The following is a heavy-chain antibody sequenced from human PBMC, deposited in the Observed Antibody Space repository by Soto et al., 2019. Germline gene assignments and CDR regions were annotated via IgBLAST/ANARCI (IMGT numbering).Heavy chain of an antibody. D-gene: IGHD3-10*01. Sequence: QVQLVQSGAEVKKTGASVKVSCKASGYTFIGYYIHWVRQAPGQGLEWMGWINPNSGGTNYAQRFKGRVTMTRDRSIRAAYMELSRLKSDDTAVYYCARVGGGLASLGYYGMDVWGQGTTVTVSS. CDR2: INPNSGGT. CDR3: ARVGGGLASLGYYGMDV. J-gene: IGHJ6*02. V-gene: IGHV1-2*02. CDR1: GYTFIGYY.